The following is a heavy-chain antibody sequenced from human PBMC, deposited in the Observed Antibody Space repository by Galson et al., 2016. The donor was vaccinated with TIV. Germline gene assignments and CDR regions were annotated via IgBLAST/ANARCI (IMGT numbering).Heavy chain of an antibody. D-gene: IGHD2-8*01. CDR3: ARDSGSCTNNDCKGDALYF. V-gene: IGHV3-7*01. CDR1: DFTFRNYW. J-gene: IGHJ3*01. Sequence: SLRLSCAASDFTFRNYWMSWVRQAPGRGLEWVGNIKTDGGERYYVDSVKGRFTISRDNAKNSLYLEMNSLTGEDTAVYYCARDSGSCTNNDCKGDALYFWGQGRMVTVSP. CDR2: IKTDGGER.